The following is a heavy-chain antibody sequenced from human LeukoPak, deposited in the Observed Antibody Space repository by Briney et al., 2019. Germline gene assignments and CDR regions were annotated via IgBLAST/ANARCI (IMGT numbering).Heavy chain of an antibody. D-gene: IGHD4-17*01. CDR1: GFTFSSYA. CDR3: ARDYGDYVFAFDI. J-gene: IGHJ3*02. CDR2: IKQDGSEK. V-gene: IGHV3-7*01. Sequence: PGGSLRLSCAASGFTFSSYAMSWVRQAPGKGLEWVANIKQDGSEKYYVDSVKGRFTISRDNAKNSLYLQMNSLRAEDTAVYYCARDYGDYVFAFDIWGQGTMVTVSS.